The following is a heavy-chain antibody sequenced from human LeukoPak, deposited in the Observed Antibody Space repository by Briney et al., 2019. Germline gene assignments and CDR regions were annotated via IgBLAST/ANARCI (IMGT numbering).Heavy chain of an antibody. V-gene: IGHV4-30-2*01. CDR1: GGSISSGGYS. Sequence: SDTLSLTCAVSGGSISSGGYSWRWVPQPPGEGLEWVEYIYHSGSTYYNPSLQSRVTISLDRSTNQFSLKLSSMTAADTAVYYCASGNTGYDRDSFDIWGQGTMVTVSS. CDR3: ASGNTGYDRDSFDI. CDR2: IYHSGST. J-gene: IGHJ3*02. D-gene: IGHD5-12*01.